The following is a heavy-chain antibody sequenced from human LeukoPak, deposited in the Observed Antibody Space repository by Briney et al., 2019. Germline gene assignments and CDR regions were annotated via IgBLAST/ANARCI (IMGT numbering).Heavy chain of an antibody. Sequence: SETLSLTCTVSGGSISSYYWSWIRQPPGKGLEWIGYIYYSGSTTYNPSLKSRVTISVDTSKNQFSLMLSSLTASDTAVYYCARFRSDAVSNYYFDLWGRGTLVGVSS. CDR3: ARFRSDAVSNYYFDL. J-gene: IGHJ2*01. CDR2: IYYSGST. D-gene: IGHD1-7*01. V-gene: IGHV4-59*08. CDR1: GGSISSYY.